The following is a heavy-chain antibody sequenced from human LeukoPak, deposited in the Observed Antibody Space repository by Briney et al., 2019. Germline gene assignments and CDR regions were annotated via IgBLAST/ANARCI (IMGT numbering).Heavy chain of an antibody. V-gene: IGHV5-51*01. Sequence: GESLKISCKGSGYSFTNYWIGWVRQMPGKGLEWMGIIYPDDSDTKYSPSFQGQVTISADKSISTAYLQWSGLKASDTAMYYCARTGYTSGWYVGSFDYWGQGALVTVSS. D-gene: IGHD6-19*01. CDR3: ARTGYTSGWYVGSFDY. CDR2: IYPDDSDT. J-gene: IGHJ4*02. CDR1: GYSFTNYW.